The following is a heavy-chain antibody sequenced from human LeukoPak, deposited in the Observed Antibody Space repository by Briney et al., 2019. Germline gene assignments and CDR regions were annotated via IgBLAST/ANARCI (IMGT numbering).Heavy chain of an antibody. CDR3: ARDRELGY. CDR1: GGSFSGYY. V-gene: IGHV4-34*01. J-gene: IGHJ4*02. D-gene: IGHD3-10*01. CDR2: INHSGST. Sequence: SETLSLTCAVYGGSFSGYYWSWIRQPPGKGLEWIGEINHSGSTDYNPSLKSRVTISVDTSKNQFSLKLSSVTAADTAVYYCARDRELGYWGQGTLVTVSS.